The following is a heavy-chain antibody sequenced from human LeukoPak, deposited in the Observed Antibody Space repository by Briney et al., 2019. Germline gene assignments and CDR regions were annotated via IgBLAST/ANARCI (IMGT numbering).Heavy chain of an antibody. V-gene: IGHV1-46*01. D-gene: IGHD2-21*02. CDR3: ARDPSYCGGDCYAFDI. CDR1: VYTFINHY. CDR2: INPSGGDS. Sequence: ASVKVSCKASVYTFINHYLHWVRQAPGQALQWMGIINPSGGDSKYAQKFQGRVTVTRDTSTFTVYMELSSLRSEDTAVYYCARDPSYCGGDCYAFDIWGQGTMVTFSS. J-gene: IGHJ3*02.